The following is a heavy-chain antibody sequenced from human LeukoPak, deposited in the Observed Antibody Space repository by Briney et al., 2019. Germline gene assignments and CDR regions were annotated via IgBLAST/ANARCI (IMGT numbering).Heavy chain of an antibody. J-gene: IGHJ4*02. D-gene: IGHD3-10*01. CDR1: GASVTTYY. Sequence: SETLSLTCTVSGASVTTYYWSWIRQPPGKGLEWIGYIHYSGNTKYHPSLKSRVTMSVVTSKNQFSLKLSSATAADTATYYCARLYGSGTAVDHWGQGTLVTVSS. CDR3: ARLYGSGTAVDH. CDR2: IHYSGNT. V-gene: IGHV4-59*08.